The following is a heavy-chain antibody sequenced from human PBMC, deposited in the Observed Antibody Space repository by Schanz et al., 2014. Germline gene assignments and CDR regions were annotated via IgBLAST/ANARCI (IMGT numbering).Heavy chain of an antibody. J-gene: IGHJ6*02. CDR1: GFTFSSNH. D-gene: IGHD2-15*01. CDR3: AKGMGYCSGGSCYDYYYYGLDV. V-gene: IGHV3-66*01. Sequence: EVQLVESGGGLVKPGGSLRLSCAASGFTFSSNHMSWVRQAPGKGLEWVSVIYSGIGAYYADSVKDRFTVSRDNSKNTLYLQMNSLSADDTAVFYCAKGMGYCSGGSCYDYYYYGLDVWGQGTTVTVSS. CDR2: IYSGIGA.